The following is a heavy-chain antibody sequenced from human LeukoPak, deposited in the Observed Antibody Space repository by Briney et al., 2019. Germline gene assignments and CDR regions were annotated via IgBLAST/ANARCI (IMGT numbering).Heavy chain of an antibody. CDR1: GYTFTGYY. J-gene: IGHJ6*02. Sequence: ASVKVSCKASGYTFTGYYMHWVRQAPGQGLEWMGRINPNSGGTNYAQKFQGRVTMTRDTSISTAYMELSRLRSDDMAVYYCARGATNYYYYGMDVWGQGTTVTVSS. CDR2: INPNSGGT. V-gene: IGHV1-2*06. CDR3: ARGATNYYYYGMDV.